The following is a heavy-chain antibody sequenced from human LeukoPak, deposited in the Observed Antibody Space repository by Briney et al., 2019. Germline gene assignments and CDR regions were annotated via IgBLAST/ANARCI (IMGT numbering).Heavy chain of an antibody. Sequence: KPGGSLRLSCAASGFTFSSYSMNWVRQAPGKGLEWVSSISSSSSYIYYADSVKGRFTISRDNAKNSLYLQMNSLRAEDTAVYYCARDGQQLVIFDYWGQGTLVTVSS. D-gene: IGHD6-13*01. V-gene: IGHV3-21*01. CDR2: ISSSSSYI. CDR3: ARDGQQLVIFDY. J-gene: IGHJ4*02. CDR1: GFTFSSYS.